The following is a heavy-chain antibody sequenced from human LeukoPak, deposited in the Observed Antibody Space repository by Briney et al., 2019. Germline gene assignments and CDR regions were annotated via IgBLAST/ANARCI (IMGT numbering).Heavy chain of an antibody. D-gene: IGHD1-26*01. CDR1: GGSISSSSYY. CDR3: ARLGGDSGSPKLPYYYYYYYMDV. V-gene: IGHV4-61*05. Sequence: PSETLSLTCTVSGGSISSSSYYWGWIRQPPGKGLEWIGYIYTSGSTNYNPSLKSRVTISVDTSKNQFSLKLSSVTAADTAVYYCARLGGDSGSPKLPYYYYYYYMDVWGKGTTVTVSS. CDR2: IYTSGST. J-gene: IGHJ6*03.